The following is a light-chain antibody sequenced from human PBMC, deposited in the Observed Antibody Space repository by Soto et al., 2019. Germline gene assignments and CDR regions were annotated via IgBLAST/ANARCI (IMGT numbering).Light chain of an antibody. Sequence: EIVMTQSPATLSVSPGERATLSCRASQSVSSNLAWYQQKPGQAPRLLIYGASTRATGIPARFSGSGSGTEFTLTISSLPYEDFAVYYCQQYNNWPPLTFAGGTKVEIK. V-gene: IGKV3-15*01. CDR3: QQYNNWPPLT. CDR1: QSVSSN. J-gene: IGKJ4*01. CDR2: GAS.